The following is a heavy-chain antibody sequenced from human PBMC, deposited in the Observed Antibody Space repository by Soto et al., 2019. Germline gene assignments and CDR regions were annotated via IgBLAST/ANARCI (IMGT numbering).Heavy chain of an antibody. J-gene: IGHJ6*02. CDR1: GYTFTGYY. D-gene: IGHD4-4*01. Sequence: ASVKVSCKASGYTFTGYYMHWVRQAPGQGLEWMGWINPNSGGTNYAQKFQGWVTMTRDTSISTAYMELSRLRSDDTAVYYCASSTTVTTGPVYYYYGMDVWGQGTTVTVSS. V-gene: IGHV1-2*04. CDR2: INPNSGGT. CDR3: ASSTTVTTGPVYYYYGMDV.